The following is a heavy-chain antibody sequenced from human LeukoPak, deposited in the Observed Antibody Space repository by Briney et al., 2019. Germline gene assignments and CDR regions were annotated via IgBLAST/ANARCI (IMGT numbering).Heavy chain of an antibody. Sequence: SETLSLTCTVSGGSISSSSYYWGWIRQPTGKGLEWIGSIYYSGSTYYNPSLKSRVTISVDTSKNHFSLKLSSVTAADTAVYYCARQAPLKSYDFWSGYGPAAADYWGQGTLVTVSS. V-gene: IGHV4-39*01. CDR3: ARQAPLKSYDFWSGYGPAAADY. D-gene: IGHD3-3*01. CDR2: IYYSGST. J-gene: IGHJ4*02. CDR1: GGSISSSSYY.